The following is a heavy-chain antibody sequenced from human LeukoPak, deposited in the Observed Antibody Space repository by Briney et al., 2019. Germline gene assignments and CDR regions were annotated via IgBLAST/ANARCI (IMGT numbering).Heavy chain of an antibody. CDR2: IYYSGST. CDR3: ARRITMVRGVLYNWFDP. Sequence: PSETLSLTCAVYGGSFSGYYWSWIRQPPGKGLEWIGYIYYSGSTNYNPSLKSRVTISVDTSKNQFSLKLSSVTAADTAVYYCARRITMVRGVLYNWFDPWGQGTLVTVSS. J-gene: IGHJ5*02. D-gene: IGHD3-10*01. CDR1: GGSFSGYY. V-gene: IGHV4-59*08.